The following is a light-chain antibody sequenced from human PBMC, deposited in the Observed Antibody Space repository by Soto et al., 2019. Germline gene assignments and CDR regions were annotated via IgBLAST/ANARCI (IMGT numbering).Light chain of an antibody. CDR3: QQYATSARLT. J-gene: IGKJ3*01. Sequence: EIVLTQSPGTQSWSLGERATLSCRASQSVSQYLAWYQQKPGQAPRLLIYGASSRANGIPDRFSGSGSGTDFTLTINGLEPEDFAVYYCQQYATSARLTFGPGTNVDI. V-gene: IGKV3-20*01. CDR1: QSVSQY. CDR2: GAS.